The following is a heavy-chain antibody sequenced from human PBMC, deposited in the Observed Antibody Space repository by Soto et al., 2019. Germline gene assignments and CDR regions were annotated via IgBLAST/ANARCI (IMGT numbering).Heavy chain of an antibody. V-gene: IGHV4-34*01. J-gene: IGHJ4*02. CDR3: QGGDF. D-gene: IGHD3-16*01. CDR2: INDSGNT. Sequence: ETLSLTCAVSGGSFRGYFWSWIRQSPAKGLEWIGEINDSGNTYYNPSFKSRLTISVDTSTSQISLRLTSVTAADSAVYYCQGGDFWGQGTRVTVSS. CDR1: GGSFRGYF.